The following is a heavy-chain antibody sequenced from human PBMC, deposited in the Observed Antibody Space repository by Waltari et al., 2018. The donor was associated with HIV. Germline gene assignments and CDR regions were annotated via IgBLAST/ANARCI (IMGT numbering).Heavy chain of an antibody. V-gene: IGHV1-3*04. CDR3: ARGPACSGDTCYSVFDH. D-gene: IGHD2-15*01. CDR1: GYSLTSYG. J-gene: IGHJ4*02. CDR2: LNTGHGNA. Sequence: QVQLVQSGAEVKKPGASVTISCEASGYSLTSYGIHWVLQAPGQRFEWMGWLNTGHGNARYSQKFQAKVTVTWEPSASTAYMALSSLRYEDTAIYYCARGPACSGDTCYSVFDHWGQGTVVSVSS.